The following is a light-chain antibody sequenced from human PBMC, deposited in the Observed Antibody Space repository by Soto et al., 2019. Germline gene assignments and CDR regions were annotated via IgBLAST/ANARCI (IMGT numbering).Light chain of an antibody. CDR2: AAS. CDR1: QGISSY. J-gene: IGKJ1*01. CDR3: QQYYSYPRT. V-gene: IGKV1-8*01. Sequence: AIRMTQSPSSFSASTGDRVTITCRASQGISSYLAWYQQKPVKAPKLLIYAASTLQSGVPSRFSGSGSGTDFTLTISCLQSEDFAPYYCQQYYSYPRTFGQGTKVEIK.